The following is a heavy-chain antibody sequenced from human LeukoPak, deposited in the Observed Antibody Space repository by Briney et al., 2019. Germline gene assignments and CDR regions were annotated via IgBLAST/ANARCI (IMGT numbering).Heavy chain of an antibody. CDR3: ARDSPSRYIVVVPAAISRVGMDV. D-gene: IGHD2-2*02. J-gene: IGHJ6*02. Sequence: GASVKVSFKSSGYTFTSYGISWVRQAPGQGLEWMGWISAYNGNTNYAQKLQGRVTMTTDTSTSTAYMELRSLRSDDTAVYYCARDSPSRYIVVVPAAISRVGMDVWGQGTTVTVSS. CDR2: ISAYNGNT. V-gene: IGHV1-18*01. CDR1: GYTFTSYG.